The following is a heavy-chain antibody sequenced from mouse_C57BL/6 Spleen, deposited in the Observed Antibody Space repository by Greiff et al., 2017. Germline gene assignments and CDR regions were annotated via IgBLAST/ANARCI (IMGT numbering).Heavy chain of an antibody. CDR3: ARTAYYSNSYYYAMDY. J-gene: IGHJ4*01. V-gene: IGHV1-66*01. D-gene: IGHD2-5*01. CDR2: IYPGSGNT. Sequence: QVQLKESGPELVKPGASVKISCKASGYSFTSYYIHWVKQRPGQGLEWIGWIYPGSGNTKYNEKFKGKATLTADTSSSTAYMQLSSLTSEDSAVYYGARTAYYSNSYYYAMDYWGQGTSVTVSS. CDR1: GYSFTSYY.